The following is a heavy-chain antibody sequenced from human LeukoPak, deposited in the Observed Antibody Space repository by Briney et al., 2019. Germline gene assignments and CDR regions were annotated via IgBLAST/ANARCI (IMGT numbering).Heavy chain of an antibody. CDR3: ARDQDYPLPRFDS. Sequence: GASVKVSCKASGYTXITYYMHWVRQAPGQGLEWMGIIDPSGGSTTYAQKFQGRVTVTRDRSTSTVYMELNSLRSDDTAVYYCARDQDYPLPRFDSWGQGTLVTVSS. V-gene: IGHV1-46*01. CDR1: GYTXITYY. D-gene: IGHD4-11*01. CDR2: IDPSGGST. J-gene: IGHJ4*02.